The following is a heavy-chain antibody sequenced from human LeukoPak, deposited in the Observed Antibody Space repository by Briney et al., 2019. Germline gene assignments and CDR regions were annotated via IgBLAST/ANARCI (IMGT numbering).Heavy chain of an antibody. CDR2: IIPIFGTA. J-gene: IGHJ3*02. D-gene: IGHD2-2*01. CDR1: GGTFSSYA. V-gene: IGHV1-69*13. CDR3: ARDRYCSSTSCLDDVFDI. Sequence: SVKVSCKASGGTFSSYAISWVRQAPGQGLEWMGGIIPIFGTANYAQKFQGRVTITADESTSTAYMELSSLRSEDTAVYYCARDRYCSSTSCLDDVFDIWGQGTMVTVSS.